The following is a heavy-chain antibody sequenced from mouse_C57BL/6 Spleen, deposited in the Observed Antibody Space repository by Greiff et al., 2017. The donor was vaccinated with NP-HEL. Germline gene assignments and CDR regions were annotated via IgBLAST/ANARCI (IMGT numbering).Heavy chain of an antibody. Sequence: EVKLMESGGGLVKPGGSLKLSCAASGFTFSDYGMHWVRQAPEKGLEWVAYISSGSSTIYYADTVKGRFTISRDNAKNTLFLQRTRLRSEDTAVYYCAKPYIYGSSYRYAMDYWGQGTSVTVAS. D-gene: IGHD1-1*01. CDR3: AKPYIYGSSYRYAMDY. CDR2: ISSGSSTI. V-gene: IGHV5-17*01. J-gene: IGHJ4*01. CDR1: GFTFSDYG.